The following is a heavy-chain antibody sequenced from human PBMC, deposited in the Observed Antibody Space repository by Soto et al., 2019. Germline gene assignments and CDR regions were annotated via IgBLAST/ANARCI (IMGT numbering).Heavy chain of an antibody. Sequence: SETLSLTCTVSGGSISSGGYYWSWIRQHPGKGLEWIGYIYYSGSTYYDPSLKSRVTISVDTSKNQSSLKLSSVTAADTAVYYCARDLRLRWQGYNWFDPWGQGTLVTVS. CDR3: ARDLRLRWQGYNWFDP. V-gene: IGHV4-31*03. J-gene: IGHJ5*02. D-gene: IGHD5-18*01. CDR2: IYYSGST. CDR1: GGSISSGGYY.